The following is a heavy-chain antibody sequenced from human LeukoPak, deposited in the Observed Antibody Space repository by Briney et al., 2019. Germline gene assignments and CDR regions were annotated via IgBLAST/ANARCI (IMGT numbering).Heavy chain of an antibody. CDR1: GGSISSYY. CDR3: ARDFPLGYCSGGSCSRRSWFDP. V-gene: IGHV4-59*12. J-gene: IGHJ5*02. Sequence: SETLSLTCTVSGGSISSYYWSWIRQPPGKGLEWIGYIYYSGSTNYNPSLKSRVTISVDTSKNQFSLKLSSVTPEDTAVYYCARDFPLGYCSGGSCSRRSWFDPWGQGTLVTVSS. CDR2: IYYSGST. D-gene: IGHD2-15*01.